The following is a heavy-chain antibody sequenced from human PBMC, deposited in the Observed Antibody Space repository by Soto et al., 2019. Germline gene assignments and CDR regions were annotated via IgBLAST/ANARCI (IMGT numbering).Heavy chain of an antibody. CDR1: GGSISSYY. V-gene: IGHV4-59*01. Sequence: SETLSLTCTVSGGSISSYYWSWIRQPPGKGLEWIGYIYYSGSTNYNPSLKSRVTISVDTSKNQFSLKLSSVTAADTAVYYCARDRDYYYYGMDVWGQGTTVTVS. CDR2: IYYSGST. J-gene: IGHJ6*02. CDR3: ARDRDYYYYGMDV. D-gene: IGHD3-10*01.